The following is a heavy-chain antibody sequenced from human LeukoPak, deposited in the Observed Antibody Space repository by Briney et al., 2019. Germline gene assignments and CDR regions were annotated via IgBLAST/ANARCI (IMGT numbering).Heavy chain of an antibody. V-gene: IGHV3-23*01. J-gene: IGHJ1*01. CDR1: GFTFSSYA. Sequence: GGSLRLSCAAPGFTFSSYAMAWVRQAPGKGLEWVSAIRGSGTSTYYADSVKGRFTISRDNSKKTLYLLMNSLRAEDTAVYYCAKDPRVGASAAEYFQYWGQGTLVTVSS. D-gene: IGHD1-26*01. CDR3: AKDPRVGASAAEYFQY. CDR2: IRGSGTST.